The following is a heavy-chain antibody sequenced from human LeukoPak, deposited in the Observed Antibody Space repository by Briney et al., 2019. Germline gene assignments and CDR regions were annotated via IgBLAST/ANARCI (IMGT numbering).Heavy chain of an antibody. CDR2: IKPNHASATT. D-gene: IGHD3-16*02. J-gene: IGHJ3*02. CDR3: AAVIFVYTAFDI. V-gene: IGHV3-15*01. Sequence: GGSLRLSCSASGFPFANTWMTWVRQPAGKGLGWVGRIKPNHASATTDYAAPANGRFTISRDDTNNTFFLQMTSLNAEDSGIYFCAAVIFVYTAFDIWGQGTVVTVSS. CDR1: GFPFANTW.